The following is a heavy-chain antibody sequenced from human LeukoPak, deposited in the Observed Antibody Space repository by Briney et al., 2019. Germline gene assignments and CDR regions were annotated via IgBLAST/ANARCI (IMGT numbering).Heavy chain of an antibody. CDR3: AKEIEMATIIKRSHAFDI. V-gene: IGHV3-30*02. J-gene: IGHJ3*02. D-gene: IGHD5-24*01. Sequence: QSGGSLRLSCAASGFTFSSYGMHWVRQAPGKGLEWVAFIRYDGSNKYYADSVKGRFTISRDNSKNTLYLQMNSLRAEDTAVYYCAKEIEMATIIKRSHAFDIWGQGTMVTVSS. CDR1: GFTFSSYG. CDR2: IRYDGSNK.